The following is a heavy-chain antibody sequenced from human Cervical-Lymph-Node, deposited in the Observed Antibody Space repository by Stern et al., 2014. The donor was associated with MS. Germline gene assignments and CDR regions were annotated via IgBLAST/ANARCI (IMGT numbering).Heavy chain of an antibody. CDR1: GDSISTYY. CDR2: INYSGST. CDR3: ARRNYYDSSGYYDDAFDI. D-gene: IGHD3-22*01. V-gene: IGHV4-59*01. Sequence: QVQLQESGPGLVKPSETLSLTCTVSGDSISTYYWSWIRQSPGKGLEWIGQINYSGSTNYNPSLKSRVPISVDTSKNQFSLELSSVTVADTSVYYCARRNYYDSSGYYDDAFDIWGRGTMVIVSS. J-gene: IGHJ3*02.